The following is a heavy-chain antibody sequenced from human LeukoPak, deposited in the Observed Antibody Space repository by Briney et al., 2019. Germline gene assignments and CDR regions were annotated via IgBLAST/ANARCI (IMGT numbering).Heavy chain of an antibody. CDR2: IYHSGST. CDR3: ARVGPYYYDSSGWLPFDY. V-gene: IGHV4-38-2*02. Sequence: SETLSLTCTVSGYSISSGYYWGWIRQPPGKGLEWIGSIYHSGSTYYNPSRKSRVTISVDTSKNQFSLKLSSVTAADTAVYYCARVGPYYYDSSGWLPFDYWGQGTLVTVSS. J-gene: IGHJ4*02. D-gene: IGHD3-22*01. CDR1: GYSISSGYY.